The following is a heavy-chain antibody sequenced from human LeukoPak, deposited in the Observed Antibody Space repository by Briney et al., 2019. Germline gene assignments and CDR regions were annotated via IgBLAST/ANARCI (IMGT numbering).Heavy chain of an antibody. V-gene: IGHV4-4*09. CDR2: IYTSGST. J-gene: IGHJ2*01. CDR1: GGTIRSYY. CDR3: ARHPLLGSYWYFDL. D-gene: IGHD3-10*01. Sequence: SETLSLTCTVSGGTIRSYYWSWIRQPPGKGLEWIGYIYTSGSTSYNPSLKSRVTISLDTSKNQFSLNLSSVTAADTALYYCARHPLLGSYWYFDLWGRGTLVTVSS.